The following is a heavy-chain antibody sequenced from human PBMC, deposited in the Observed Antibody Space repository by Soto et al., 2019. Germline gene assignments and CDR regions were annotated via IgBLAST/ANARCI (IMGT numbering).Heavy chain of an antibody. CDR1: GGSISRSTYY. Sequence: SETLSLTCTVSGGSISRSTYYGGWIRQRPGKGLEGIGSMYYGGSIYYNPSLKRRVTISADTSKNQFSLKQNSVTAADTAVSYCATQARSVDRTESYPNWLDPWGQGTLVTVSS. V-gene: IGHV4-39*01. D-gene: IGHD2-2*01. CDR2: MYYGGSI. CDR3: ATQARSVDRTESYPNWLDP. J-gene: IGHJ5*02.